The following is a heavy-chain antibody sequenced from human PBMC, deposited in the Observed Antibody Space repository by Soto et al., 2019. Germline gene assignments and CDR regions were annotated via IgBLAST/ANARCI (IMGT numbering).Heavy chain of an antibody. J-gene: IGHJ5*02. CDR1: GYTFTSYY. CDR2: INPSGGST. CDR3: ARGGTMVRGVIITFLRQWFDT. V-gene: IGHV1-46*01. D-gene: IGHD3-10*01. Sequence: ASVKVSCKASGYTFTSYYMHWVRQAPGQGLEWMGIINPSGGSTSYAQKFQGRVTMTRDTSTSTVYMELSSLRSEDTAVYYCARGGTMVRGVIITFLRQWFDTWGQGTLVTVSS.